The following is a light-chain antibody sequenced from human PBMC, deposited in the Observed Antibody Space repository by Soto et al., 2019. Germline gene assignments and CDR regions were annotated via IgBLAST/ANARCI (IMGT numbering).Light chain of an antibody. Sequence: EVVLTQSPVTLSLSPGERATLSCRASLSVSSNYVAWYQQKPGQAPRLLIYGASSRATGIPDRFSGSGSGTDFTLTISRLEPEDFAVYYCQQYGSSSSTFGGGTKVDI. CDR2: GAS. V-gene: IGKV3-20*01. J-gene: IGKJ4*01. CDR3: QQYGSSSST. CDR1: LSVSSNY.